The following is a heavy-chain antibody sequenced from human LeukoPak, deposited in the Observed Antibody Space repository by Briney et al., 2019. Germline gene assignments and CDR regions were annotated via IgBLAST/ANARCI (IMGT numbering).Heavy chain of an antibody. D-gene: IGHD3-9*01. Sequence: SETLSLTCTVSGGSISYNYWNWIRQPPGKGLEWIGYIYYNGGSTNYNPSLKSRVTISVDTSKNQSSLKLSSVTAADTAAYYCAKGGYDILTGYYNAFDIWGQGTMVTVAS. J-gene: IGHJ3*02. CDR2: IYYNGGST. CDR3: AKGGYDILTGYYNAFDI. CDR1: GGSISYNY. V-gene: IGHV4-59*01.